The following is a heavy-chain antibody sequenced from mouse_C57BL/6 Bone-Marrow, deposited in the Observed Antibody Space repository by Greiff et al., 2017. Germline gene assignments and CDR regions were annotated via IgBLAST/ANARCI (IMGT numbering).Heavy chain of an antibody. V-gene: IGHV1-69*01. Sequence: VQLQQPGAELVMPGASVKLSCKASGYTFTSYWLHWVKQRPGQGLAWIGEIDPSDSYTNYNQKFKGKSTLTVDKSSSTAYMQLSSLTSEASAVYCGRRDYSNHFAYWGQGTLVTVSA. J-gene: IGHJ3*01. CDR1: GYTFTSYW. CDR3: RRDYSNHFAY. CDR2: IDPSDSYT. D-gene: IGHD2-5*01.